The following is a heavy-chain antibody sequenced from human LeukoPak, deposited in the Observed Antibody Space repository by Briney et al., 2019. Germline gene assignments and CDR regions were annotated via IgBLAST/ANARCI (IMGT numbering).Heavy chain of an antibody. CDR3: ASLKNSYDSSGYLVTDAFDI. V-gene: IGHV1-18*01. Sequence: ASVKVSCKASGDTFTSNGISWVRQAPGQGLEWTGWISAYNGNTNYEQKLQGRVTMTTDTSTSTAYMELRSLRSDDTAVYYCASLKNSYDSSGYLVTDAFDIWGQGTMVTVSS. CDR1: GDTFTSNG. J-gene: IGHJ3*02. CDR2: ISAYNGNT. D-gene: IGHD3-22*01.